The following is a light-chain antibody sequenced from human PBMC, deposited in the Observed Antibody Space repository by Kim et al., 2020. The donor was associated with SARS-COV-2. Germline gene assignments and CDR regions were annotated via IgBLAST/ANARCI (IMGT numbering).Light chain of an antibody. J-gene: IGKJ2*01. CDR2: GAS. Sequence: VSPGERATRSCRASQSVGFKLAWYQQKPGQAPRLLIYGASTRATGIPARFSGSGSGTEFTLTITSLQSEDFAVYYCQQYNVRPPDTFGQGTKLEI. CDR1: QSVGFK. V-gene: IGKV3-15*01. CDR3: QQYNVRPPDT.